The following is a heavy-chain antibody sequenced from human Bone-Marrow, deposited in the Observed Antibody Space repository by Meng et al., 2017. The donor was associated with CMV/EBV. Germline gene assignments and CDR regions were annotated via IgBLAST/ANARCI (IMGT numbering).Heavy chain of an antibody. CDR1: GFIFDDYG. J-gene: IGHJ6*02. V-gene: IGHV3-74*01. D-gene: IGHD3-10*01. Sequence: GGSLRLSCAASGFIFDDYGMTWVRQTPGKGLEWVSRINSDGSSTSYADSVKGRFTISRDNAKNTLYLQMNSLRAEDTAVYYCARDRMVTMVRGVIITYYYYGMDVWGQGTTVTVSS. CDR3: ARDRMVTMVRGVIITYYYYGMDV. CDR2: INSDGSST.